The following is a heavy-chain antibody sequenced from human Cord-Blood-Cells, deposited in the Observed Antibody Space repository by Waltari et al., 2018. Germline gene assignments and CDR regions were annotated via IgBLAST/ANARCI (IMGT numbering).Heavy chain of an antibody. Sequence: QVQLQQWGAGLLKPSETLSLTCAVDGGSFSGYYWSWIRQHPGKGLDWIGGINQSVSTHDTPTRKRRVTRSVDTAKSPGDRKRGSGTAAATAVEDGARGRWAAEAFEIWGQGTMGTVSS. J-gene: IGHJ3*02. CDR1: GGSFSGYY. CDR2: INQSVST. CDR3: ARGRWAAEAFEI. V-gene: IGHV4-34*01. D-gene: IGHD3-16*01.